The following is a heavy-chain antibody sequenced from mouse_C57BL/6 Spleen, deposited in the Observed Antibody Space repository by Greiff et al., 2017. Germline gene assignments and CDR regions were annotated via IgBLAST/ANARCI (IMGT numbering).Heavy chain of an antibody. J-gene: IGHJ3*01. CDR2: IYPGSGST. Sequence: VQGVESGAELVKPGASVKMSCKASGYTFTSYWITWVKQRPGQGLEWIGDIYPGSGSTNYNEKFKSKATLTVDTSSSTAYMQLSSLTSEDSAVYYCARELYSNYPSFAYWGQGTLVTVSA. CDR1: GYTFTSYW. V-gene: IGHV1-55*01. D-gene: IGHD2-5*01. CDR3: ARELYSNYPSFAY.